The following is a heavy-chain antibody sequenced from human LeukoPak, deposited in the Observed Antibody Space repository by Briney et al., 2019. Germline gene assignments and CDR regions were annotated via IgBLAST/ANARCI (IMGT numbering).Heavy chain of an antibody. CDR2: IKSKTDGGTT. D-gene: IGHD6-13*01. Sequence: PGGSLRLSCAASGFTFSNAWMSWVRQAPGKGLEWVGRIKSKTDGGTTGYAAPVKGRFTISRDDSKNTLYLQMNSLKTEDTAVYYCTTDGSIAAAGTWWFDPWGQGTLVTVSS. CDR1: GFTFSNAW. V-gene: IGHV3-15*01. CDR3: TTDGSIAAAGTWWFDP. J-gene: IGHJ5*02.